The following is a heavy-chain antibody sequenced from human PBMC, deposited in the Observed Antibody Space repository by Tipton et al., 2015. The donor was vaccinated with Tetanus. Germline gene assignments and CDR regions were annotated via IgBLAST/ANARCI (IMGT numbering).Heavy chain of an antibody. Sequence: SLRLSCAASGFTFSSYGMHWVRQAPGKGLEWVAVIWYDGSNKYYADSVKGRFTISRDNSKNTLYLQMNSLRAEDTAVYYCARAPRWELPLEILDYWGQGTLVTVSS. CDR1: GFTFSSYG. J-gene: IGHJ4*02. V-gene: IGHV3-33*01. CDR3: ARAPRWELPLEILDY. CDR2: IWYDGSNK. D-gene: IGHD1-26*01.